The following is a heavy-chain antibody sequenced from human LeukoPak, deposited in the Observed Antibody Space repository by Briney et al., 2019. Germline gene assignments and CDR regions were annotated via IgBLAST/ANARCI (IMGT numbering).Heavy chain of an antibody. Sequence: GGSLRLSCAASGFSFSNAWMSWVRQAPGKGLEWVGRIQSETDGGTTDYAAPVKGRFTISRDDSKSTLYLQMNSLKTEDTGVYYCTTDQDYRSGYYLDYFDYWGQGTLVAVSS. CDR3: TTDQDYRSGYYLDYFDY. CDR1: GFSFSNAW. CDR2: IQSETDGGTT. D-gene: IGHD3-22*01. J-gene: IGHJ4*02. V-gene: IGHV3-15*01.